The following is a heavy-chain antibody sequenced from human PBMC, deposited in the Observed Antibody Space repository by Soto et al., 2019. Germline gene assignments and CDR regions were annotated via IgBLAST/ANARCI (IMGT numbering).Heavy chain of an antibody. Sequence: PGGSLRLSFAASGFTFSNYSMSWVRQAPGKGLEWVSGMNSGGRSYYADSVKGRSTISRDTSKNMLYLQMNSLRADDTAVFYCAKALQYSSSRDYFYYGMDVWGQGTTVT. J-gene: IGHJ6*02. CDR2: MNSGGRS. D-gene: IGHD6-6*01. CDR1: GFTFSNYS. CDR3: AKALQYSSSRDYFYYGMDV. V-gene: IGHV3-23*01.